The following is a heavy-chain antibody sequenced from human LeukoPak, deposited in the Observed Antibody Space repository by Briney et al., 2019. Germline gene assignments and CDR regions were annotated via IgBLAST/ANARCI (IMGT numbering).Heavy chain of an antibody. D-gene: IGHD6-13*01. J-gene: IGHJ4*02. CDR3: ARARYSSSWYGLYYFDY. CDR1: GGSISSSSYY. CDR2: IYYSGST. Sequence: SETLSLTCTVSGGSISSSSYYWGWIRQPPGKGLEWIGSIYYSGSTYYNPSLKSRVTISIDTSKNQFSLKLSSVTATDTTMYYCARARYSSSWYGLYYFDYWGQGTLVTVSS. V-gene: IGHV4-39*07.